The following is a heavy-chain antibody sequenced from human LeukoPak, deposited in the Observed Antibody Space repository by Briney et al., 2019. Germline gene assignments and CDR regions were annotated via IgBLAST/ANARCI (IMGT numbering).Heavy chain of an antibody. CDR2: IDPSGSYV. Sequence: GESLKISCKGSGYSFTTYWIGWVRQMPGKGLEWMGRIDPSGSYVDSSPSFQGHVTISADKSISTAFLQWSSLKASDTAMYYCARYGGGFDYWGQGTLVTVSS. CDR3: ARYGGGFDY. D-gene: IGHD4-23*01. CDR1: GYSFTTYW. V-gene: IGHV5-10-1*01. J-gene: IGHJ4*02.